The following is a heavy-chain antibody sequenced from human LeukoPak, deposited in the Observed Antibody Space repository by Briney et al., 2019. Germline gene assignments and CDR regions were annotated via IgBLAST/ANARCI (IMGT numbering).Heavy chain of an antibody. CDR3: ARGPTLRSFDH. V-gene: IGHV5-51*01. CDR1: GYTFTSYW. D-gene: IGHD3-16*01. J-gene: IGHJ4*02. Sequence: GESLKISCKGSGYTFTSYWIAWVRQMPGKGLEWMGIFYPGDSDTRYGPSFQGQVTISADKSINTAYLQWTSLKASDTAMYYCARGPTLRSFDHWGQGTLVTVSS. CDR2: FYPGDSDT.